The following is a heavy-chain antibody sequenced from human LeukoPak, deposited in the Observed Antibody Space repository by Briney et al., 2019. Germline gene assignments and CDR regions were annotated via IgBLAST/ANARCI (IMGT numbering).Heavy chain of an antibody. V-gene: IGHV3-64*01. J-gene: IGHJ4*02. CDR1: GFTFSTYA. CDR2: ISGSGVNT. CDR3: VRDSSLGMD. D-gene: IGHD1-26*01. Sequence: GGSLRPSCAASGFTFSTYAMYWVRQAPGKGLEYVSAISGSGVNTYYANSVKGRFTISRDNSKSTLYLQLGSRRAENMAVYYCVRDSSLGMDWGEGTLVTVSA.